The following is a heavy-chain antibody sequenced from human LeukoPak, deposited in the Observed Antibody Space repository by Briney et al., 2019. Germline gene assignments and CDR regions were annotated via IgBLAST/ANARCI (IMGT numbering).Heavy chain of an antibody. Sequence: GGSLRLSCAASGFTVSSNYMSWVRQAPGKGLEWVSVIYSGGSTYYADSVKGRFTISRDNSKNTLYLQMNSLRAEDTAVYYCASPGDYDTYYYGMDVWGQGTTVTVSS. CDR1: GFTVSSNY. V-gene: IGHV3-53*01. CDR2: IYSGGST. J-gene: IGHJ6*02. CDR3: ASPGDYDTYYYGMDV. D-gene: IGHD3-22*01.